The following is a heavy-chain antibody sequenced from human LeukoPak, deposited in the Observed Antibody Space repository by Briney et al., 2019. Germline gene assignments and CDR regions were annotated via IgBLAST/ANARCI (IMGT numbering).Heavy chain of an antibody. V-gene: IGHV3-21*01. J-gene: IGHJ4*02. D-gene: IGHD2-8*01. CDR3: ARRTNYDFDC. CDR2: ISSSGNYI. CDR1: GFTFSSYT. Sequence: GGSLRFSCAASGFTFSSYTMNWVRQAPGKGLEWVSSISSSGNYIYYADSLKGRFTISRDNAKNSLFLQINSLRAEDTAIYYCARRTNYDFDCWGQGTLVAVSS.